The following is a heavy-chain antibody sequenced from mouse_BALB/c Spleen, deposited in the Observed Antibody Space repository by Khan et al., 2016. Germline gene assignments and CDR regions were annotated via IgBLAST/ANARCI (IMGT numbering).Heavy chain of an antibody. Sequence: EVELEESGGGLVQPGGSLRLSCATSGFTFTDYYMSWVRQPPGKALEWLGFIRNKANGYTTEYSASVKGRFTISRDNSKSILYLQRNTRRAEDSATYYCARDGWDGVDYWGQGTTLTVSS. D-gene: IGHD4-1*01. CDR3: ARDGWDGVDY. CDR1: GFTFTDYY. CDR2: IRNKANGYTT. V-gene: IGHV7-3*02. J-gene: IGHJ2*01.